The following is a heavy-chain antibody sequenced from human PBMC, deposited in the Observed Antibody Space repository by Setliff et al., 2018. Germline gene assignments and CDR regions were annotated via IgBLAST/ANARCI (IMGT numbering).Heavy chain of an antibody. J-gene: IGHJ6*02. CDR3: ARNWVTAQHYYYGMDV. CDR1: GFTFSDYY. D-gene: IGHD2-21*02. Sequence: GGSLRLSCAASGFTFSDYYMNWIRQAPGKGLEWVALIWNDGSSKFYGDSVKGRFTISRDNSKNTLYLQMDSLRAEDTAVYYCARNWVTAQHYYYGMDVWGQGTTVTVSS. V-gene: IGHV3-33*08. CDR2: IWNDGSSK.